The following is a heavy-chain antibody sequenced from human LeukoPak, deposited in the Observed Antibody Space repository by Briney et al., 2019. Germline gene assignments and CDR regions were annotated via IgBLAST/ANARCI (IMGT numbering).Heavy chain of an antibody. J-gene: IGHJ4*02. D-gene: IGHD3-10*01. CDR2: IYYTGST. V-gene: IGHV4-59*01. Sequence: SETLSLTCTVSGASISDYYWTWIRQPPGKGLEWIGYIYYTGSTNYNPSLKSRVVISLDKSNNQSSLKLNSVTAADTAVYYCARFSTMLDFWGRGTLVTVSS. CDR3: ARFSTMLDF. CDR1: GASISDYY.